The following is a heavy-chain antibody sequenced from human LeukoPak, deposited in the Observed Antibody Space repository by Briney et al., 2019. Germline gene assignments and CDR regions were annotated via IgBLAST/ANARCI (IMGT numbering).Heavy chain of an antibody. J-gene: IGHJ3*02. Sequence: GGSLRLSCAASGFTFSSYAMSWVRQAPGKGLEWVSAISGSGGSTYYADSVKGRFTISRDNSKNTQYLQMNSLRAEDTAVYYCAKMEMATIFRGAFDIWGQGTMVTVSS. CDR3: AKMEMATIFRGAFDI. V-gene: IGHV3-23*01. CDR2: ISGSGGST. CDR1: GFTFSSYA. D-gene: IGHD5-24*01.